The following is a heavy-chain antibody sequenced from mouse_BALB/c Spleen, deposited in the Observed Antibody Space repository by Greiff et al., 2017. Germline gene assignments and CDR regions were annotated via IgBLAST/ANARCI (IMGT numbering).Heavy chain of an antibody. CDR2: IWAGGST. CDR1: GFSLTSYG. CDR3: ARDPGYRSLSCDIDY. Sequence: VHLVESGPGLVAPSQSLSITCTVSGFSLTSYGVHWVRQPPGKGLEWLGVIWAGGSTNYNSALMSRLSISKDNSKSQVFLKMNSLQTDDTTMYYCARDPGYRSLSCDIDYWGQGTTLTVSS. D-gene: IGHD2-14*01. V-gene: IGHV2-9*02. J-gene: IGHJ2*01.